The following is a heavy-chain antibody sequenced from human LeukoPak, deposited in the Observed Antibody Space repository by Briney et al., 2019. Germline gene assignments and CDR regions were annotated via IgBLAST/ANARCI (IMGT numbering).Heavy chain of an antibody. CDR1: GGSISSYY. V-gene: IGHV4-59*12. CDR3: ARGITRPYCTTSSCPFEY. CDR2: IYYSGST. Sequence: SETLSLTCTVSGGSISSYYWSWIRQPPGKGLEWIGYIYYSGSTNYNPSLKSRVTISVDTSKNQSSLKLSSVTAADTAVYYCARGITRPYCTTSSCPFEYWGQGTLVTVSS. J-gene: IGHJ4*02. D-gene: IGHD2-2*01.